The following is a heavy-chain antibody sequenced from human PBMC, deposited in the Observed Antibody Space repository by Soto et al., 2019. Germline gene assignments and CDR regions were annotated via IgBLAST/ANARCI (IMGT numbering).Heavy chain of an antibody. CDR1: GFTFSSYA. V-gene: IGHV3-30-3*01. CDR3: ARGGPQYSSSLYFDY. Sequence: GGYLRLSCAASGFTFSSYAMHWVRQAPCKGLEWVAVISYDGSNKYYADSVKGRFTISRDNSKNTLYLQMNSLRAEDTAVYYCARGGPQYSSSLYFDYWGQRTLVTVS. J-gene: IGHJ4*02. CDR2: ISYDGSNK. D-gene: IGHD6-6*01.